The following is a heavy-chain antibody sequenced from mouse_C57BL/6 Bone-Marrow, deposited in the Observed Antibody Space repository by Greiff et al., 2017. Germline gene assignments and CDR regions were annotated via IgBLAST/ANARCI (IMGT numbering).Heavy chain of an antibody. Sequence: VQLQQSGAELVKPGASVKISCKASGYAFSSYWMNWVKQRPGKGLEWIGQIYPGDGDTNYNGKFKGKATLTADKSSSTAYMQLSSLTSEDSAVYFCARGNSNSGGFDYWGQGTTLTVSS. J-gene: IGHJ2*01. CDR3: ARGNSNSGGFDY. CDR1: GYAFSSYW. V-gene: IGHV1-80*01. CDR2: IYPGDGDT. D-gene: IGHD2-5*01.